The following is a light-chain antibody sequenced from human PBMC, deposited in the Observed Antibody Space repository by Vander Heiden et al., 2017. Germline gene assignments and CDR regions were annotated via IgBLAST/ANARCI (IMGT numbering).Light chain of an antibody. CDR2: QDS. V-gene: IGLV3-1*01. CDR1: TLGDKY. J-gene: IGLJ2*01. CDR3: QAWDSSTGVV. Sequence: SYELTQPPSVSVSPGQTASITCSGDTLGDKYACWYQQKPGQSPVLVIYQDSKRPSRIPERFSGSNSGNTATLTISGTQAMDEADYYCQAWDSSTGVVFGGGTKLTVL.